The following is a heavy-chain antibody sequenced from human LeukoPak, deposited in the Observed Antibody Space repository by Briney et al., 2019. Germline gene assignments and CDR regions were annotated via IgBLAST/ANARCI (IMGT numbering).Heavy chain of an antibody. Sequence: GGSLRLSCAGSGFTFSSYAMTWVRQAPGTGLEWVSSISRSDGTTYYADSVKGRFTISRDNSKNTLFLQMNSLRAEDTAVYYCAKRKALLLWFGELSRDLDAFDIWGQGTMVTVPS. CDR3: AKRKALLLWFGELSRDLDAFDI. CDR2: ISRSDGTT. J-gene: IGHJ3*02. CDR1: GFTFSSYA. V-gene: IGHV3-23*01. D-gene: IGHD3-10*01.